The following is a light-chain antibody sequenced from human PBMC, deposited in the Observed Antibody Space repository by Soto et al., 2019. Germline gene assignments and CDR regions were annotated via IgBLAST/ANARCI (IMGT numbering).Light chain of an antibody. CDR2: GAS. J-gene: IGKJ1*01. CDR1: QSVSSN. V-gene: IGKV3-15*01. CDR3: HQYKDWPTWT. Sequence: EVVMTQSPATLSVSPGERATLSCRASQSVSSNLAWYQQKPGQAPRLLIYGASTRATGIPATFSGSASATAFPLSISRLESEAFAVYFCHQYKDWPTWTFGQANQVEIK.